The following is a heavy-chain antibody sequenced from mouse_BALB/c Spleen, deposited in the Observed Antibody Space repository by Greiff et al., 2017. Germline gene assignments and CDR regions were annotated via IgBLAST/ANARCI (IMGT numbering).Heavy chain of an antibody. V-gene: IGHV1-15*01. D-gene: IGHD3-3*01. Sequence: QVQLQQSGAELLRPGASVTLSCKASGYTFTDYEMHWVKQTPVHGLEWIGAIDPETGGTAYNQKFKGKATLTADKSSSTAYMELRSLTSEDSAVYYCTRGTSPFAYWGQGTLVTVSA. CDR2: IDPETGGT. CDR3: TRGTSPFAY. CDR1: GYTFTDYE. J-gene: IGHJ3*01.